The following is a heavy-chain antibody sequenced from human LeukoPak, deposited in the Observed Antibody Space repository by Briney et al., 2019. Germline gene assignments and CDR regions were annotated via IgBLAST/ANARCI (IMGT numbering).Heavy chain of an antibody. CDR3: AKAGYGSGDYYYYYMDV. D-gene: IGHD3-10*01. V-gene: IGHV4-39*01. CDR2: IYYSGST. J-gene: IGHJ6*03. Sequence: SETLSLTCTVSGGSISSSSYYWGGIRQPPGKGLEWIGSIYYSGSTYYNPSLKSRVTISVDTSKNQFSLKLSSVTAADTAVYYCAKAGYGSGDYYYYYMDVWGKGTTVTISS. CDR1: GGSISSSSYY.